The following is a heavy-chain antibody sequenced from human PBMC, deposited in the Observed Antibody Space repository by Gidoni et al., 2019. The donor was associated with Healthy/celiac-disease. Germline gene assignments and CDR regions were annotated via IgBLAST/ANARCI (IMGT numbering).Heavy chain of an antibody. D-gene: IGHD1-26*01. J-gene: IGHJ6*02. V-gene: IGHV4-39*01. CDR3: ATGIVGAIQNYYYYGMDV. Sequence: QLQLQESGPGLVKPSETLSLTCTVSGGSIRSSSYYWGWIRQPPGKGLEWIGSIYYSGSTYYNPSLKSRVTISVDTSKNQFSLKLSSVTAADTAVYYCATGIVGAIQNYYYYGMDVWGQGTTVTVSS. CDR1: GGSIRSSSYY. CDR2: IYYSGST.